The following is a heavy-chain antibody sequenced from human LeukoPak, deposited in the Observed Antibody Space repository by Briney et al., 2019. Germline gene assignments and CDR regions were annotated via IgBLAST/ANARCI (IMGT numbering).Heavy chain of an antibody. V-gene: IGHV1-18*01. CDR3: ARDKYGSGSYSGSAFDY. CDR2: ISAYNGNT. CDR1: GYTFTSYG. D-gene: IGHD3-10*01. Sequence: ASVTVSCKASGYTFTSYGISWVRQAPGQGLEGMGWISAYNGNTNYAQKLQGRVTMTTDTSTSTAYMELRSLRSDDTAVYYCARDKYGSGSYSGSAFDYWGQGTLVTVSS. J-gene: IGHJ4*02.